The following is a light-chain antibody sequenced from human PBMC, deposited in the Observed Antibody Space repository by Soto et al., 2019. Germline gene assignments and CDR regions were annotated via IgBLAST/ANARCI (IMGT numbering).Light chain of an antibody. CDR3: QHYDEWPLT. CDR2: FAS. CDR1: QSVSNN. J-gene: IGKJ4*01. V-gene: IGKV3-15*01. Sequence: EIVMTQSPSTLSVSPGERATLSCRASQSVSNNLAWYQQKPGQAPRLLIYFASTRATGIPARFSGCGSGTRFTLTITSLQSEDVAVYYCQHYDEWPLTFGGGTKVETK.